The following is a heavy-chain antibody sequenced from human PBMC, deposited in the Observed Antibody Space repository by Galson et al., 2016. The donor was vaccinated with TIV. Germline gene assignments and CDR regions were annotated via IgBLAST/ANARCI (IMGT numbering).Heavy chain of an antibody. V-gene: IGHV4-31*03. J-gene: IGHJ4*02. CDR3: ARSFTRGVVTARFFDL. CDR1: GDSISGGGYY. D-gene: IGHD2-21*02. Sequence: TLSLTCTVAGDSISGGGYYWSWLRQRPGMGLDYIGYIYDDGTTYVNPSLKSRVSMSVDTSKDLSSLRLSSMTAADSAVYYCARSFTRGVVTARFFDLWGLGTLVTVSS. CDR2: IYDDGTT.